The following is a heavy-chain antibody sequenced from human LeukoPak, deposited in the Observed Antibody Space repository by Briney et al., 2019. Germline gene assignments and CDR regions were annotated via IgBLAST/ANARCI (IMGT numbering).Heavy chain of an antibody. CDR2: IKQDGSEK. CDR3: VRDGGVSGYDLLDY. V-gene: IGHV3-7*03. D-gene: IGHD5-12*01. J-gene: IGHJ4*02. CDR1: GFTFSDYW. Sequence: GGSLRLSCAASGFTFSDYWMTWVRQAPGKGLEWVANIKQDGSEKDYVDSVKGRFTISRDNAKNSLSLQMNSLRAEDTAVYYCVRDGGVSGYDLLDYWGQRTLVTVSS.